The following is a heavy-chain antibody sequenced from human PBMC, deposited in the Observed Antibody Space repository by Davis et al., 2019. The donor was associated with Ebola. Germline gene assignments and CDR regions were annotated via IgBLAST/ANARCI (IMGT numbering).Heavy chain of an antibody. V-gene: IGHV5-10-1*01. CDR3: TRSTWYDS. D-gene: IGHD5/OR15-5a*01. CDR2: IDPSDSYT. J-gene: IGHJ5*01. CDR1: GYSFTSNW. Sequence: GESLKISCKGSGYSFTSNWISWVRQMPGKGLEWMGRIDPSDSYTNYSPSFQDHVTISADKSVSTAYLQWSSLKASDTAMYYCTRSTWYDSWGQGTLVTVSS.